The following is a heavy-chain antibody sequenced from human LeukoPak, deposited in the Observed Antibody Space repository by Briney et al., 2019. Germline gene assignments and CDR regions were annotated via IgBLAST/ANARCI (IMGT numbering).Heavy chain of an antibody. Sequence: ASVKVSCKASGYTFSSYDINWVRQATGQGLEWMGWMNPNSGNTGYAQKFQGRLNMTRNTSIDTAYMELSSLRSDDAAVYYCARRVGSGWPVQHWGQGTLVTVSS. CDR3: ARRVGSGWPVQH. J-gene: IGHJ1*01. D-gene: IGHD6-19*01. V-gene: IGHV1-8*01. CDR1: GYTFSSYD. CDR2: MNPNSGNT.